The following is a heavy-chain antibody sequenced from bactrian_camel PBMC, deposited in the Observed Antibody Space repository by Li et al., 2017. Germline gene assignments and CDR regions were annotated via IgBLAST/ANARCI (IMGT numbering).Heavy chain of an antibody. CDR1: SDTYSGYC. J-gene: IGHJ4*01. D-gene: IGHD6*01. Sequence: VQLVESGGGSVQPGGSLRLSCRASSDTYSGYCMGWFRQTPGKREGVAVIDSHGGTLYIDSVKGRFTISRDNSENTLYLQMSSLKPEDTAVYFCAADRRPVGAGIEYCAPLKRYGYRGQGTQVTVS. V-gene: IGHV3S53*01. CDR3: AADRRPVGAGIEYCAPLKRYGY. CDR2: IDSHGGT.